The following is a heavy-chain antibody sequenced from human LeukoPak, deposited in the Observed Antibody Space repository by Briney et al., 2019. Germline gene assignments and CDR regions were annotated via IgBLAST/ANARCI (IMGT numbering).Heavy chain of an antibody. CDR3: ARSESLDDAFDI. Sequence: SETLSLTCTVSGGSISSGGYYWSWIRQHPGKGLEWIGYIYYSGSTYYNPSLKSRVTISVDTSKNQFSLELSSVTAADTAVYYCARSESLDDAFDIWGQGTMVTVSS. J-gene: IGHJ3*02. CDR2: IYYSGST. V-gene: IGHV4-31*03. CDR1: GGSISSGGYY. D-gene: IGHD1-1*01.